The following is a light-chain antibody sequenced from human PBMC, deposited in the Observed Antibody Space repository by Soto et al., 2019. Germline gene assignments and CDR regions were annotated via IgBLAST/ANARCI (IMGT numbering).Light chain of an antibody. Sequence: DIQMTQSPSTLSASVGDRVTITCRASQSISSWLAWYQQKPGKAPKLLIYKASSLESGVPSRFSGSGSGTEFTLTISSLQPDEFANYYCQQYNSYSWTFGQGTKVEIK. CDR3: QQYNSYSWT. J-gene: IGKJ1*01. CDR2: KAS. CDR1: QSISSW. V-gene: IGKV1-5*03.